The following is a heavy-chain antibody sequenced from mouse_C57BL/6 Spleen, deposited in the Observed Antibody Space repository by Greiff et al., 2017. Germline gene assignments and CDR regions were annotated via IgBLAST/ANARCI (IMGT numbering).Heavy chain of an antibody. V-gene: IGHV1-72*01. D-gene: IGHD4-1*01. CDR1: GYTFTSYW. J-gene: IGHJ2*01. CDR3: ARSGRLGVPFDY. CDR2: IDPNSGGT. Sequence: VQLQQPGAELVKPGASVKLSCKASGYTFTSYWMHWVKQRPGRGLEWIGRIDPNSGGTKYNEKFKSKATLTVDKPSSTAYMQGSRQTYEDSAVYNWARSGRLGVPFDYWGQGTTLTVSS.